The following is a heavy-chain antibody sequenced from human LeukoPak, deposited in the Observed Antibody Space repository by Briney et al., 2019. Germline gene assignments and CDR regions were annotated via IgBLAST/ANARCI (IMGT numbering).Heavy chain of an antibody. V-gene: IGHV3-23*01. D-gene: IGHD5-18*01. J-gene: IGHJ5*02. CDR2: ISGSGGST. Sequence: GGSLRLSCAASGFTFSSYAMSWVRRAPGKGLEWVSAISGSGGSTYYADSVKGRFTISRDNSKNTLYLQMNSLRAEDTAVYYCARTYSYRNWFDPWGQGTLVTVSS. CDR3: ARTYSYRNWFDP. CDR1: GFTFSSYA.